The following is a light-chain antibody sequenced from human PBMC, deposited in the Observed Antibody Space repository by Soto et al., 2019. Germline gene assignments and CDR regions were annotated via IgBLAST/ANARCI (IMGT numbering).Light chain of an antibody. Sequence: PGGRVTLSCRASQRVSSSYLTWYQQKPGQAPRLLIYAASTRATSIPARFSGSGSGTDFTLTISSLQPEDFGVYYCQQDYNLPSLTFGGGTKLEIK. J-gene: IGKJ4*01. CDR2: AAS. CDR3: QQDYNLPSLT. V-gene: IGKV3D-7*01. CDR1: QRVSSSY.